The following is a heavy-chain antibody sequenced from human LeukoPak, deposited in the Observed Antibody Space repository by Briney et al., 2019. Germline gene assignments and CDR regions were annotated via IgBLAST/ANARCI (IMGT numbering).Heavy chain of an antibody. CDR3: AKMTSHGDSVL. CDR2: THNSGRT. Sequence: PSETLSLTCTVSGGSVSTDCWNWMRQPPGKGLEWIGYTHNSGRTNYNPALKSRLTLSIDTSRNQFSLTLTSVTAADTAVYYCAKMTSHGDSVLWGQGGLVTVSS. D-gene: IGHD4-17*01. V-gene: IGHV4-59*02. J-gene: IGHJ4*02. CDR1: GGSVSTDC.